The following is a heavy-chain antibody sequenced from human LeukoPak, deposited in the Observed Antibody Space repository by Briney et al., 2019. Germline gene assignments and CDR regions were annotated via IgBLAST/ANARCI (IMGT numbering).Heavy chain of an antibody. CDR1: GGSISSYY. CDR2: LYSSGST. CDR3: ASRGVVRGISYYFDF. J-gene: IGHJ4*02. V-gene: IGHV4-4*07. Sequence: SETLSLTCTVSGGSISSYYWSWIRQPAGKGLEWIGRLYSSGSTNYNPSLKSRVTMSEDTSKNQFSLKLTSVTAADTAVYYCASRGVVRGISYYFDFWGQGTLVTVSS. D-gene: IGHD3-10*02.